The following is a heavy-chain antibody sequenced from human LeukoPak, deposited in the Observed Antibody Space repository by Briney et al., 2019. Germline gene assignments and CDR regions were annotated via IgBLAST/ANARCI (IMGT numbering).Heavy chain of an antibody. Sequence: ASVKVSCKASGYTFTGYHMHWVRQAPGQGLEWMGLINPTGGSTGYAQKFQGRVTMTRDMSTSTDYMELSSLRSEDTAIYYCARDNSVGDNAWWFDPWGQGTLVTVSS. CDR3: ARDNSVGDNAWWFDP. J-gene: IGHJ5*02. D-gene: IGHD1-26*01. CDR1: GYTFTGYH. CDR2: INPTGGST. V-gene: IGHV1-46*01.